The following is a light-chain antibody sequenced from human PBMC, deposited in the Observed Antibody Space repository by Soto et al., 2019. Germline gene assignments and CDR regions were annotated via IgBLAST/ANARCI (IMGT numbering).Light chain of an antibody. CDR3: HLYGSSPYT. J-gene: IGKJ2*01. CDR1: QSVSNSY. Sequence: EIVLTQSPGTLSLSPGERATLSCRASQSVSNSYLAWYQQKPGQAPRLLIYGVSSRATGIPDRFSGSGSGTDFTLTISRLEPEDFAVYYCHLYGSSPYTFGQRTKLEI. CDR2: GVS. V-gene: IGKV3-20*01.